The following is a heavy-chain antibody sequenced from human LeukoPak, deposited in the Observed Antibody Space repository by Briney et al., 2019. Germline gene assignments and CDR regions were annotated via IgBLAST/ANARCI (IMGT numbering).Heavy chain of an antibody. J-gene: IGHJ4*02. CDR1: GYTFTGYY. V-gene: IGHV1-2*02. CDR3: ARPSRGYSYGLDY. Sequence: GASVKVSCKASGYTFTGYYTHWVRQAPGQGLEWIGWINPNSGGTNYAQKFQGRVTMTRDTSISTAYMELSRLRSDDTAVYYCARPSRGYSYGLDYWGQGTLVTVSS. CDR2: INPNSGGT. D-gene: IGHD5-18*01.